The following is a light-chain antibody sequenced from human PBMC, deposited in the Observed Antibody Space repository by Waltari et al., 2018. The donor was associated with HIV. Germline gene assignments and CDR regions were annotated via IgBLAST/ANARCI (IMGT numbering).Light chain of an antibody. V-gene: IGKV2-28*01. CDR2: LGS. CDR3: MQALQTPT. J-gene: IGKJ4*01. Sequence: DIVMTQSPLSLPVTPGEPASISCRSSQSLLHSNGYNYLYWYLQKPGQSPQLLIYLGSNRASGVPDRFSGSGSGTDFTLKISRVEAEDVGVYYCMQALQTPTFGGGTKVEIK. CDR1: QSLLHSNGYNY.